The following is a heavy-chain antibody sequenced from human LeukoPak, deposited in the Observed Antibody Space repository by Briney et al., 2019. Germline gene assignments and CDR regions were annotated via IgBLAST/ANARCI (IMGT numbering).Heavy chain of an antibody. J-gene: IGHJ4*02. V-gene: IGHV3-20*04. Sequence: VGSLRLSCAASGFTFHDYGMSWVREAPGEGLEWGSGIDRDVGSIGYADSVKGRFTISRDNAKNSLYLQMNSLGAEDTALYYCARAGQYNWNDEKDYWGQGTLVTVSS. CDR2: IDRDVGSI. CDR3: ARAGQYNWNDEKDY. CDR1: GFTFHDYG. D-gene: IGHD1-1*01.